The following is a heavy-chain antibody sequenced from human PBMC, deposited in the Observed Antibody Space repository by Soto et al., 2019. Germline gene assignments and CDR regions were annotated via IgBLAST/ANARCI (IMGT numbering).Heavy chain of an antibody. J-gene: IGHJ5*02. Sequence: SETLSLTCSVSGGSITNSDYYWSWIRQAPGKGLEWIGYIYYSGSTYYNPSLKSRVTTSVDTSKNQFSLRLNSVTAADTAVYYCARATSFFDTGDYVDPWGQGTLVTVSS. D-gene: IGHD3-9*01. CDR2: IYYSGST. CDR1: GGSITNSDYY. CDR3: ARATSFFDTGDYVDP. V-gene: IGHV4-30-4*01.